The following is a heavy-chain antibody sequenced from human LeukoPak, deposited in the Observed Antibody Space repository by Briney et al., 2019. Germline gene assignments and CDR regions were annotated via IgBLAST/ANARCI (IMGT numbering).Heavy chain of an antibody. CDR2: INPNSGGT. Sequence: GASVKVSCKASGYTFTGYYMHWVRQAPGQGLEWMGWINPNSGGTNYAQKFQGRVTMTRDTSISTAYMELSRLRSDDTAVYYCARGSRYYYDSSGYRTPSYYYMDVWGKGTTVTVSS. J-gene: IGHJ6*03. D-gene: IGHD3-22*01. V-gene: IGHV1-2*02. CDR1: GYTFTGYY. CDR3: ARGSRYYYDSSGYRTPSYYYMDV.